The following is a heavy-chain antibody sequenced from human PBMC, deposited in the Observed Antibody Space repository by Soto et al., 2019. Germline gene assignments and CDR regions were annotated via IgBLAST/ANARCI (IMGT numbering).Heavy chain of an antibody. CDR1: GGSISSSSYY. V-gene: IGHV4-39*07. D-gene: IGHD6-13*01. CDR3: ASAVPGSSWYGVEDWFDP. CDR2: IYYSGST. J-gene: IGHJ5*02. Sequence: SETLSLTCTVSGGSISSSSYYWGWIRQPPGKGLEWIGSIYYSGSTYYNPSLKSRVTISVDTSKNQFSLKLSSVTAADTAVYYCASAVPGSSWYGVEDWFDPWGQGTLVTVSS.